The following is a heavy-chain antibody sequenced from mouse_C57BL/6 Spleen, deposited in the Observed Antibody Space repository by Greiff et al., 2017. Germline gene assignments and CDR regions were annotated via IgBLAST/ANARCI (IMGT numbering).Heavy chain of an antibody. D-gene: IGHD2-3*01. CDR1: GYTFTSYW. J-gene: IGHJ1*03. CDR2: INPSSGNT. Sequence: QVQLQQSGAELAKPGASVKLSCKASGYTFTSYWMPWVNQRPGQGLEWIGYINPSSGNTKYNQKFKDKATLTADKSSSTAYMQLSSLTYEDAAVYYCAKCDAARCFDVWGTGTTVTVSS. V-gene: IGHV1-7*01. CDR3: AKCDAARCFDV.